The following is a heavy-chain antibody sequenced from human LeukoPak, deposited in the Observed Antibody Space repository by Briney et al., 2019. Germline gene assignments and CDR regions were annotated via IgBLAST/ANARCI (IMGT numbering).Heavy chain of an antibody. V-gene: IGHV4-30-2*01. Sequence: PSETLSLTCAVSGGSISSGGYSWSWIRQPPGKGLEWIGYIYHRGSTYYNPSLKSRVTISVDRSKNQFSLKLSSVTAADTAVYYCARAPPTYDFWSYGMDVWGQGTTVTVSS. D-gene: IGHD3-3*01. CDR3: ARAPPTYDFWSYGMDV. CDR1: GGSISSGGYS. J-gene: IGHJ6*02. CDR2: IYHRGST.